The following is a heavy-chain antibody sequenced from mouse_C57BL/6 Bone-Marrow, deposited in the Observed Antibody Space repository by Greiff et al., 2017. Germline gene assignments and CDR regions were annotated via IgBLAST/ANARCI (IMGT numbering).Heavy chain of an antibody. CDR2: ISDGGSYT. CDR1: GFTFSSYA. CDR3: ARPRDYDVAWFAY. J-gene: IGHJ3*01. Sequence: EVQVVESGGGLVKPGGSLKLSCAASGFTFSSYAMSWVRQTPEKRLEWVATISDGGSYTYYPDNVKGRFTISRDYAKNNLYLQMSHLKSEDTAMYYCARPRDYDVAWFAYWGQGTLVTVSA. V-gene: IGHV5-4*01. D-gene: IGHD2-4*01.